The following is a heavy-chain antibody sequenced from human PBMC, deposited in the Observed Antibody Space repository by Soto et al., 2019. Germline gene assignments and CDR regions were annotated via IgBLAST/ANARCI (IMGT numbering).Heavy chain of an antibody. J-gene: IGHJ5*02. CDR1: GDPINTYY. CDR2: VQAYGTT. V-gene: IGHV4-4*07. Sequence: QVQLPESGPGLVKPSETLSLTCTVSGDPINTYYWWSWIRQPAGKGLEWIGRVQAYGTTNYNPSRRSRVTMALDTSKNQFCLSLRAVSAADTAVYYWAKGAGPHWFDPWGQGTLVTVSS. CDR3: AKGAGPHWFDP.